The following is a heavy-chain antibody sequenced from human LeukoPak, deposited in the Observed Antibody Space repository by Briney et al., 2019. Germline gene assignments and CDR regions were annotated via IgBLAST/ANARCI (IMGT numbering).Heavy chain of an antibody. J-gene: IGHJ3*02. Sequence: ASVKVSCKASGYTFTSYDINWVRQATGRGLEWMGWMNPNSGNTGYAQKFQGRVTMTRNTSISTAYMELSSLRSEDTAVYYCARFTVAGISAFDIWGQGTMVTVSS. D-gene: IGHD6-19*01. V-gene: IGHV1-8*01. CDR2: MNPNSGNT. CDR3: ARFTVAGISAFDI. CDR1: GYTFTSYD.